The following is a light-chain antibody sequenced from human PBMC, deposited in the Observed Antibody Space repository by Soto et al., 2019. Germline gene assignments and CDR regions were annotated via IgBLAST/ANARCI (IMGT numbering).Light chain of an antibody. J-gene: IGKJ1*01. CDR1: LTISDNY. Sequence: EIVLTHSPGTLSLSPGERATLSCRASLTISDNYLAWYQQKAGQAPRLVIYDASNRATGIPDRFSASGSGTDFTLTISRLEPEDFAVYYCQQYSMAPMTFGQGTK. CDR3: QQYSMAPMT. CDR2: DAS. V-gene: IGKV3-20*01.